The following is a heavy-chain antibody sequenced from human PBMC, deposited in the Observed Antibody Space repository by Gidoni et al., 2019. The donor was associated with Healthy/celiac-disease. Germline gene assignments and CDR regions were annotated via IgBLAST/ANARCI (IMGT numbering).Heavy chain of an antibody. Sequence: QLQLQESGPGLVKPSETLSLTCTVSGGSISSSSYYWGWIRQPPGKGLEWIGSIYYSGSTYYNPSLKSRVTISVDTSKNQFSLKLSSVTAADTAGYYCARHRGYSSGRILGNAFDIWGQGTMVTVSS. CDR2: IYYSGST. V-gene: IGHV4-39*01. CDR1: GGSISSSSYY. J-gene: IGHJ3*02. D-gene: IGHD6-19*01. CDR3: ARHRGYSSGRILGNAFDI.